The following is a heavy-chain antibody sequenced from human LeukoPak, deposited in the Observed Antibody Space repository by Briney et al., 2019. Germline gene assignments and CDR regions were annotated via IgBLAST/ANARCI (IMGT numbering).Heavy chain of an antibody. J-gene: IGHJ6*02. CDR3: ARRKAATFGMDV. CDR1: GDSVSSNSAT. D-gene: IGHD6-13*01. Sequence: PSQTLSLTCAISGDSVSSNSATWNWIRQSLSRGLEWLGRTYYRSKWYNDYAVSMKSRITINPDTSKNQFSLQLNSVTPEDTAVYYCARRKAATFGMDVWGQGTTVTVSS. CDR2: TYYRSKWYN. V-gene: IGHV6-1*01.